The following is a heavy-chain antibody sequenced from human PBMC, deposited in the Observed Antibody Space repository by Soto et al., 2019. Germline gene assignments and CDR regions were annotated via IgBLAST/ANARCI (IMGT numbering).Heavy chain of an antibody. V-gene: IGHV1-18*01. CDR1: GYTFTSYG. CDR2: ISAYNGNT. CDR3: AREVVPAAMVDYFDY. Sequence: VKVSCKASGYTFTSYGISWVRQAPGQGLEWMGWISAYNGNTNYAQKLQGRVTMTTDTSTSTAYMELRSLRSDDTAVYYCAREVVPAAMVDYFDYWGQGTLVTV. J-gene: IGHJ4*02. D-gene: IGHD2-2*01.